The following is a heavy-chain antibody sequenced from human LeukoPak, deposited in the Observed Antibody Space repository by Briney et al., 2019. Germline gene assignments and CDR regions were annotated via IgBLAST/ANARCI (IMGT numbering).Heavy chain of an antibody. J-gene: IGHJ4*02. CDR2: ITSRGEDT. V-gene: IGHV3-23*01. Sequence: GGSLRLSCAASEFTFSIYAMSWVRQAPGKGLEWVSSITSRGEDTWYAGSMKGRFTISRDNSKNTLYLQMNSLRAEDTAVYYCTRDRPNYYGTDGHYYRRNGDYWGQGTLVTVSS. CDR3: TRDRPNYYGTDGHYYRRNGDY. CDR1: EFTFSIYA. D-gene: IGHD3-22*01.